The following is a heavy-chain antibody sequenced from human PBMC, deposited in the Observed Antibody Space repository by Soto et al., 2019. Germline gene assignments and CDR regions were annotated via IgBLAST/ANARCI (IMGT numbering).Heavy chain of an antibody. CDR3: ARDYSNYHSMGGVMDV. J-gene: IGHJ6*02. V-gene: IGHV1-18*01. D-gene: IGHD4-4*01. Sequence: GASVKVSCKASGYTFTGYGISWVRQAPGQGLEWMGWISAYNGNTNYAQKLQGRVTMTTDTSTSTAYMELRSLRSDDTAVYYCARDYSNYHSMGGVMDVWGQGTTVTVSS. CDR2: ISAYNGNT. CDR1: GYTFTGYG.